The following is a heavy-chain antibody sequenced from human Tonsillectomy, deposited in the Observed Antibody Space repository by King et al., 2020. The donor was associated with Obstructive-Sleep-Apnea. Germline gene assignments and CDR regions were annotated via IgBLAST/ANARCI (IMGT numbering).Heavy chain of an antibody. CDR2: IDPSDSYT. D-gene: IGHD2-2*01. J-gene: IGHJ6*02. CDR1: GYSFTSYW. Sequence: QLVQSGAEVKKPGESLRISCKGSGYSFTSYWISWVRQMPGKGLEWMGRIDPSDSYTNYSPSFQGHVTISADKSISTAYLQWSSLKASDTAMYYCAREIVVVPATTDYYYGMDVWGQGTTVTVSS. V-gene: IGHV5-10-1*03. CDR3: AREIVVVPATTDYYYGMDV.